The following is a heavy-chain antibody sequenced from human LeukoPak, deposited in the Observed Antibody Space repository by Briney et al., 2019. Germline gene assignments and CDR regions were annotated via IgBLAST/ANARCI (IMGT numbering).Heavy chain of an antibody. CDR1: GVTPSSNY. Sequence: GGSLRLSCAASGVTPSSNYMSWGRQAPGKGLEWGSIIYSGGSTYYADSVKGRFTISRDNSKNTLYLQMNSLRAEHTAVYYSAGGSGSYRTPYYYMDVWGKGSTVTVSS. CDR2: IYSGGST. J-gene: IGHJ6*03. CDR3: AGGSGSYRTPYYYMDV. V-gene: IGHV3-53*01. D-gene: IGHD3-10*01.